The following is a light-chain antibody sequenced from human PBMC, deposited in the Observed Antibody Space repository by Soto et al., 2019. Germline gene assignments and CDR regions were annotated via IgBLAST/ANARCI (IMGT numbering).Light chain of an antibody. Sequence: QSVLTQPASVSGSPGQSITISCTGTSSDVGGYNYVSWYQRHPGKAPKLIIYDVSNRPSGVSIRFSGSKSDNTASLTISGLQPEDEADYHCSSYTTSNTRQIVFGTGTKVTVL. CDR3: SSYTTSNTRQIV. J-gene: IGLJ1*01. V-gene: IGLV2-14*03. CDR1: SSDVGGYNY. CDR2: DVS.